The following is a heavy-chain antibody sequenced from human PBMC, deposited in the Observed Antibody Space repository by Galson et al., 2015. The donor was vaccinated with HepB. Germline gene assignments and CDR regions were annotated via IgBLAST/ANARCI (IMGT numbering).Heavy chain of an antibody. Sequence: SVKVSCKASGGTFSSYAISWVRQAPGQGLEWMGGIIPIFGTANYAQKFQGRVTITADESTSTAYMELSSLRSEDTAVYYCASFYCSSTSCYNFDAFDIWGQGTMVTVSS. CDR1: GGTFSSYA. CDR3: ASFYCSSTSCYNFDAFDI. D-gene: IGHD2-2*02. CDR2: IIPIFGTA. V-gene: IGHV1-69*13. J-gene: IGHJ3*02.